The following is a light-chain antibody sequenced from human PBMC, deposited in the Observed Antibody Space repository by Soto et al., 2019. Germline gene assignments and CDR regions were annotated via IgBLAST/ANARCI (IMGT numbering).Light chain of an antibody. J-gene: IGLJ3*02. Sequence: QSVLTQPPSASGTPGQSVTISCSGSSSNIGSNTVNWYQQLPGTAPKVLIYTNNQRPSGVPDRFSGSKSGTSASLAISGLQSEDEADYYCATWDDSLNGPVFGGGTKLTVL. CDR1: SSNIGSNT. CDR2: TNN. V-gene: IGLV1-44*01. CDR3: ATWDDSLNGPV.